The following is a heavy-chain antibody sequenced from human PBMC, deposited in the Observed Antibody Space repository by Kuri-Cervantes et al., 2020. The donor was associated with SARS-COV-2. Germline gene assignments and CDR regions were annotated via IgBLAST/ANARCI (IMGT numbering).Heavy chain of an antibody. Sequence: SGPTLVKPTQTLALTCTFAGFSLTTSGMSVGWVRQPPGEALEWLALIYWDDDDLYNTSLRARLTISKDTSKNQVVLTLTNVDPMDTGTYYCAQIFDHYAMDVWGQGTTVTVSS. CDR1: GFSLTTSGMS. CDR3: AQIFDHYAMDV. D-gene: IGHD2-2*01. J-gene: IGHJ6*02. V-gene: IGHV2-70*19. CDR2: IYWDDDD.